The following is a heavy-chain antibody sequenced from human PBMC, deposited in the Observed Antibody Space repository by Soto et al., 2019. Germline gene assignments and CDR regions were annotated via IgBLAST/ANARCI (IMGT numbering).Heavy chain of an antibody. Sequence: TLSLTCTVSGYSITSGDYSWSWIRQPPGKGLEWLGYIYRTGNTHYSPSLKSRVSISQDRSKNQFSLELTSVTAADTAVYYCARGDYKYSIDYWGQGTLVTV. CDR1: GYSITSGDYS. V-gene: IGHV4-30-2*01. J-gene: IGHJ4*02. CDR3: ARGDYKYSIDY. CDR2: IYRTGNT. D-gene: IGHD4-4*01.